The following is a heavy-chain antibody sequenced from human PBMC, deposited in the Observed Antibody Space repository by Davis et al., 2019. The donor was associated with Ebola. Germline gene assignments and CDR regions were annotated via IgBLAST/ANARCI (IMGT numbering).Heavy chain of an antibody. CDR2: MNPNSGNT. CDR1: GYTFTSYD. CDR3: ARDWDIAVAGTGGY. J-gene: IGHJ4*02. D-gene: IGHD6-19*01. Sequence: ASVKVSCKASGYTFTSYDINWVRQATGQGLEWMGWMNPNSGNTGYAQKFQGRVTMTRNTSISTAYMELSSLRSEDTAVYYCARDWDIAVAGTGGYWGQGTLVTVSS. V-gene: IGHV1-8*01.